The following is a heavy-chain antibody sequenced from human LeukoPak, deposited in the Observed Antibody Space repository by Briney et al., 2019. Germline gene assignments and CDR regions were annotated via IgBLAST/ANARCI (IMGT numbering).Heavy chain of an antibody. CDR1: GFSSDDYD. D-gene: IGHD4-17*01. J-gene: IGHJ6*03. CDR2: IKQDGSEK. Sequence: GGSLRLSCAASGFSSDDYDMSWVRQAPGKGLEWVANIKQDGSEKYYVDSVKGRFTISRDSAKNSLYLQMNSLRAEDTAVYYCARDSAGVGDYGSFGYMDVWGKGTTVTISS. CDR3: ARDSAGVGDYGSFGYMDV. V-gene: IGHV3-7*01.